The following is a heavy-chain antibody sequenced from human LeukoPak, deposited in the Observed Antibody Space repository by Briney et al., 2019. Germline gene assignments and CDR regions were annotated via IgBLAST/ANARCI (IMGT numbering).Heavy chain of an antibody. D-gene: IGHD6-13*01. CDR3: AKDYASVGSSWSPNFSDY. CDR2: ISYDGSNK. CDR1: GFTFSSYG. Sequence: QPGGSLRLSCAASGFTFSSYGMHWVRQAPGKGLEWVAVISYDGSNKYYADSVKGRFTISRDNSKSTLYLQMNSLRAEDTAVYYCAKDYASVGSSWSPNFSDYWGQGTLVTVSS. J-gene: IGHJ4*02. V-gene: IGHV3-30*18.